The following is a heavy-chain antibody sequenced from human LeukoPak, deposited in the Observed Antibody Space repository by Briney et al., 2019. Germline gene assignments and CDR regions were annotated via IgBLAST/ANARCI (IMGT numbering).Heavy chain of an antibody. V-gene: IGHV3-33*01. CDR2: IWYDGSNK. D-gene: IGHD2-15*01. CDR3: ARDRGYCSGGSCYPLDYFDY. J-gene: IGHJ4*02. Sequence: GRSLRLSCAASGFTFSSYGMRWVRQAPGKGLERVAVIWYDGSNKYYADSVKGRFTISRDNSKNTLYLQMNSLRAEDTAVYYCARDRGYCSGGSCYPLDYFDYWGQGTLVTVSS. CDR1: GFTFSSYG.